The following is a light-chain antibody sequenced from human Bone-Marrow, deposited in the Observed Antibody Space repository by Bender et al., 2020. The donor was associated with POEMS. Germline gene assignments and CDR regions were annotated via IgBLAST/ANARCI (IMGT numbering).Light chain of an antibody. CDR3: SSYTSSSTLVV. CDR2: DVS. J-gene: IGLJ2*01. V-gene: IGLV2-14*01. Sequence: QSALTQPPSVSGSPGQSVTLSCTGTSSDVGTYDRVSWYQQHPGKAPKLMIYDVSNRPSGVSNRFSGSKYGNTASLSISGLQAEDEADYYCSSYTSSSTLVVFGGGTKLTVL. CDR1: SSDVGTYDR.